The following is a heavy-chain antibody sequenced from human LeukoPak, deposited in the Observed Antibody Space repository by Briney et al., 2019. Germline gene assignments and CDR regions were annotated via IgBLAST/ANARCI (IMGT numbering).Heavy chain of an antibody. V-gene: IGHV4-59*01. CDR2: IYYSGST. D-gene: IGHD6-13*01. CDR1: GGSTSTYY. CDR3: ARREGIIASADFFDY. Sequence: SETLSLTCTVSGGSTSTYYWSWIRQPPGKGLEWIGYIYYSGSTNYNPSLKSRVTTSVDTSKNQFSLKLTSVTAADTAVYYCARREGIIASADFFDYWGQGTLVTVSS. J-gene: IGHJ4*02.